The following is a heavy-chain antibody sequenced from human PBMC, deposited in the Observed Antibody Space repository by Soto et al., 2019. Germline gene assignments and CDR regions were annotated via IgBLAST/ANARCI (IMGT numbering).Heavy chain of an antibody. Sequence: QVQLVQSGAEVKKPGSSVKVSCKASGGTFSSYAISWVRQAPGQGLEWMGGIIPIFGTANYAQKFQGRVTISAVECASTAYMELSSVRSEDTAVYYWERAARGGSGGDCWGQGTRVTVSS. CDR3: ERAARGGSGGDC. CDR2: IIPIFGTA. J-gene: IGHJ4*02. D-gene: IGHD3-10*01. V-gene: IGHV1-69*12. CDR1: GGTFSSYA.